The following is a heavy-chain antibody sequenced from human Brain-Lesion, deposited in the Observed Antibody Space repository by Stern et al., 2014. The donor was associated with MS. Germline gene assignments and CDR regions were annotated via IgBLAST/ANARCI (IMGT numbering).Heavy chain of an antibody. Sequence: QVQLQESGPGLVKPSGTLSLTCAVSGGSISSSNWWSWVRQSPGKGLEWIGESAHSGSTIYNPSLKSRVTVSADKSKNRLSLNIRSVTAADTAVYFCARFPASRPHVFDSWGQGTLVTVSS. V-gene: IGHV4-4*02. CDR1: GGSISSSNW. CDR2: SAHSGST. D-gene: IGHD6-13*01. J-gene: IGHJ4*02. CDR3: ARFPASRPHVFDS.